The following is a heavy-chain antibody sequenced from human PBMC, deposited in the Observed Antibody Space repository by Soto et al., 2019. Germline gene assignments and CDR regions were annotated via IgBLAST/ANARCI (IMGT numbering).Heavy chain of an antibody. D-gene: IGHD3-22*01. V-gene: IGHV1-69*06. J-gene: IGHJ6*02. CDR3: ARSPYYDSSGYYTPGDYYYGMDV. CDR1: GGTFSSYA. Sequence: SVKVSCKASGGTFSSYAISWVRQAPGQGLEWMGGIIPIFGTANYAQKFQGRVTITADKSTSTAYMELSSLRSEDTAVYYCARSPYYDSSGYYTPGDYYYGMDVWGQGTTVTVSS. CDR2: IIPIFGTA.